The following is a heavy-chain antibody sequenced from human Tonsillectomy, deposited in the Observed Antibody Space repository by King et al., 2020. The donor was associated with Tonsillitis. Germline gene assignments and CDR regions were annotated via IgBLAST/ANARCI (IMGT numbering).Heavy chain of an antibody. V-gene: IGHV1-8*01. J-gene: IGHJ4*02. CDR2: MNPDSGNT. CDR3: SRGVPGDY. Sequence: VQLVESGPEVKKPGASVKVSCKASGYTFTSYDINWVRQASGQGLEWMGWMNPDSGNTDYAQKFQGRVTTTRNTSISTTYMELTSLRSDDTAVYYCSRGVPGDYWGQGSLVTVAS. CDR1: GYTFTSYD. D-gene: IGHD1-1*01.